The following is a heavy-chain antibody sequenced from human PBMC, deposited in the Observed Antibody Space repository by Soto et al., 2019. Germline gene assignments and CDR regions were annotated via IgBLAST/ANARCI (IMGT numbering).Heavy chain of an antibody. V-gene: IGHV3-74*01. CDR1: GFSFSSYW. Sequence: EVQMVESGGGLVQPGGSLRLSCAVSGFSFSSYWMHWVRQAPGKGLVWVSRIKTDGSITSYADSVKGRFTISRDNAKNTLYLQLNSLRDEDTAVYYCARVGTGSYWFDYWGQGTLVTVSS. CDR2: IKTDGSIT. J-gene: IGHJ4*02. CDR3: ARVGTGSYWFDY. D-gene: IGHD1-26*01.